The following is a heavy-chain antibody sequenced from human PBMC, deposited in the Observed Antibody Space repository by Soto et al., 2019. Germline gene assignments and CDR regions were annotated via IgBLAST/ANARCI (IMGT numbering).Heavy chain of an antibody. CDR3: VKDLRDSSSSGPYSFDY. CDR2: ISYDETNE. V-gene: IGHV3-30-3*01. J-gene: IGHJ4*02. CDR1: GFTFSRYS. D-gene: IGHD6-6*01. Sequence: PGGSLRLSCAASGFTFSRYSMHWVRQAPGKGLEWVAAISYDETNESYADSVKGRFTISRDISKNTMFLQMNSLRAEDTAVYYCVKDLRDSSSSGPYSFDYWGQGTLVTVAS.